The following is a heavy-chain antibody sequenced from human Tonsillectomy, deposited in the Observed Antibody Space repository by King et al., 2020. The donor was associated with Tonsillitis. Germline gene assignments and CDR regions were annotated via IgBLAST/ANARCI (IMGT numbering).Heavy chain of an antibody. CDR3: ARYSMSWYYYYYGMDV. D-gene: IGHD1-26*01. Sequence: QLVQSGAEVKKPGASVKVSCKASGYIFTNFGLSWVRQAPGQGLEWMGWISGYNGNTNYAQKFPKRVSMTTDTSTSTAYMELRSLRSDATAVYYCARYSMSWYYYYYGMDVWGRGTTVTLSS. J-gene: IGHJ6*02. CDR2: ISGYNGNT. V-gene: IGHV1-18*01. CDR1: GYIFTNFG.